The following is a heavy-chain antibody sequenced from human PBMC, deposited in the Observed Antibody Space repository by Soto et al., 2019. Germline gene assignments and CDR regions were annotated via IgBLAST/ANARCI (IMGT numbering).Heavy chain of an antibody. CDR2: IRSKANSYAT. Sequence: GGSLRLSCAASGFTFSGSAMHWVRQASGKGLEWVGRIRSKANSYATAYAASVKGRFTISREVSKNTAYLQMNSLKTEDTAVYYCTRHRPRKNYYGSGSYLWVGYYYYMDVWGKGTTVTVSS. J-gene: IGHJ6*03. CDR3: TRHRPRKNYYGSGSYLWVGYYYYMDV. V-gene: IGHV3-73*01. CDR1: GFTFSGSA. D-gene: IGHD3-10*01.